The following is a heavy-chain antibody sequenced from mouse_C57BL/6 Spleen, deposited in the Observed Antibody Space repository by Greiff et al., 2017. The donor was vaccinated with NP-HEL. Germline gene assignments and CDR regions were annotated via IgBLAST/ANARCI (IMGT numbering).Heavy chain of an antibody. D-gene: IGHD1-1*01. V-gene: IGHV1-19*01. CDR2: INPYNGGT. Sequence: VQLKESGPVLVKPGASVKMSCKASGYTFTDYYMNWVKQSHGKSLEWIGVINPYNGGTSYNQKFKGKATLTVDKSSSTAYMELNSLTSEDSAVYYCARGIYYYGSSYVGAMDYWGQGTSVTVSS. CDR3: ARGIYYYGSSYVGAMDY. CDR1: GYTFTDYY. J-gene: IGHJ4*01.